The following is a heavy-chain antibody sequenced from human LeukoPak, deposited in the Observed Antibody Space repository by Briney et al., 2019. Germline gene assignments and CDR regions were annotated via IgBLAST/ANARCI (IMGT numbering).Heavy chain of an antibody. V-gene: IGHV3-30*18. CDR2: ISYDGSNK. CDR3: AKNNPLRELLLYRMDV. J-gene: IGHJ6*02. CDR1: GFTFSSYG. Sequence: GGSLRLSCAASGFTFSSYGMHWVRQAPGKGLEWVAVISYDGSNKYYADSVKGRLTISRDNSKNTLYLQMNSLRAEDTAVYYCAKNNPLRELLLYRMDVWGPGTKVTVSS. D-gene: IGHD3-10*01.